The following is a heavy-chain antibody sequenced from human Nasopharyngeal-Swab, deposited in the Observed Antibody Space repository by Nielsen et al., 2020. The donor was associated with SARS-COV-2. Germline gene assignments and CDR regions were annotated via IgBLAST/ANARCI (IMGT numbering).Heavy chain of an antibody. V-gene: IGHV3-11*04. Sequence: GESLKISCAASGFAFSDYYMSWVRQAPGKGLQWVSYISSSGNIIYHADSVKGRFTISRDNAKNSLSLQMNSLRAEDTAVYYCARFSNKGNRYWFFDLWGRGTLVTVSS. J-gene: IGHJ2*01. CDR1: GFAFSDYY. CDR3: ARFSNKGNRYWFFDL. D-gene: IGHD1-14*01. CDR2: ISSSGNII.